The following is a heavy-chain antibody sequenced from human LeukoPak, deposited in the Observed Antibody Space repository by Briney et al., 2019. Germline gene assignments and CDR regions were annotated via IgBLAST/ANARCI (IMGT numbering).Heavy chain of an antibody. Sequence: GASVKVSCKASGYTFTSYGISWVRQAPGQGLEWMGWISAYNGNTNYAQKPQGRVTMTTDTSTSTAYMELRSLRSDDTAVYYCARDVYDSSGYPLFDYWGQGTLVTVSS. CDR1: GYTFTSYG. CDR3: ARDVYDSSGYPLFDY. J-gene: IGHJ4*02. V-gene: IGHV1-18*01. D-gene: IGHD3-22*01. CDR2: ISAYNGNT.